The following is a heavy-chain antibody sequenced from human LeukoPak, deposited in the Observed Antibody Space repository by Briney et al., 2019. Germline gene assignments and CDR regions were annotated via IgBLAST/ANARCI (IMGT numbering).Heavy chain of an antibody. D-gene: IGHD3-3*01. CDR2: IYYSGST. J-gene: IGHJ5*02. Sequence: SETLSLTCTVSGGSISSSSYYWGWIRQPPGKGLDWIGSIYYSGSTYYNPSLKSRVTISIDTSKNQFSLKLSSVTAADTALYYCARRFLTIDNWFDPWGQGTLVTVSS. CDR3: ARRFLTIDNWFDP. V-gene: IGHV4-39*01. CDR1: GGSISSSSYY.